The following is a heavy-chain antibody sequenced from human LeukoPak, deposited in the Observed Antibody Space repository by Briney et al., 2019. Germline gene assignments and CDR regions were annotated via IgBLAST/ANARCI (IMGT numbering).Heavy chain of an antibody. V-gene: IGHV4-39*07. Sequence: SETLSLTCSVSGGSVSRSSYYWGWIRQPPGKGLEWIGSISYNGSTDYNPSLKSRVSISVDTSKNQFSLKLSSVTAADTAVYYCARTTMVRGTYYMDVWGKGTTVTISS. CDR1: GGSVSRSSYY. J-gene: IGHJ6*03. CDR3: ARTTMVRGTYYMDV. CDR2: ISYNGST. D-gene: IGHD3-10*01.